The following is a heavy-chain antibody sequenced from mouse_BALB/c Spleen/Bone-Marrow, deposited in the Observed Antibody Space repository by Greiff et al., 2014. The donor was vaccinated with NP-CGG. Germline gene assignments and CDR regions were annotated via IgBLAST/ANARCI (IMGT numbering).Heavy chain of an antibody. Sequence: QVQLKDSGAELVKPGASVKLSCKTSGYTFTSYWIQWVKQRPGQGLGWIGEIFPGTGTTYYNEKFKDKATLTIDTSSSTAYMQLSSLTSEDSAVYFCARKGISTVIATAYYFDYWGQGSTLTVSS. CDR1: GYTFTSYW. J-gene: IGHJ2*01. V-gene: IGHV1S132*01. D-gene: IGHD2-4*01. CDR3: ARKGISTVIATAYYFDY. CDR2: IFPGTGTT.